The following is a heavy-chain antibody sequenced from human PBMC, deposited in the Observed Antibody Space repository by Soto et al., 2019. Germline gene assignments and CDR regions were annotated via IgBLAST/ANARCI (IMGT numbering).Heavy chain of an antibody. J-gene: IGHJ6*02. D-gene: IGHD6-13*01. Sequence: QPGGSLRLSCAASGFTFSSYAMSWVRQAPGKGLEWVSAISGSGGSTYYADSGKGRFTISRDNSKDTLYLQMNSLRAEDTAVYYCAKDSGSSWFYYYYGMDVWGQGTTVTVSS. V-gene: IGHV3-23*01. CDR1: GFTFSSYA. CDR2: ISGSGGST. CDR3: AKDSGSSWFYYYYGMDV.